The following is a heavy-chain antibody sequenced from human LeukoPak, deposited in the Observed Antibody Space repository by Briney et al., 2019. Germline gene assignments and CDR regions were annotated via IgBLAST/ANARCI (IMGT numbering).Heavy chain of an antibody. Sequence: GGSLRLSCAASGFTFSSYGMHWVRQAPGKGLEWVAFIRYDGNNKYYADSVKGRFTISRDNSKNTLYLQMNSLRAEDTAVYYCAQGYSYGSWGQGTLVTVSS. D-gene: IGHD5-18*01. J-gene: IGHJ5*02. CDR2: IRYDGNNK. CDR1: GFTFSSYG. V-gene: IGHV3-30*02. CDR3: AQGYSYGS.